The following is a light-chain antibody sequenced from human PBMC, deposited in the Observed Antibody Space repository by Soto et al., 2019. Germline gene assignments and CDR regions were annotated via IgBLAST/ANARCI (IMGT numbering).Light chain of an antibody. CDR1: QSVSSN. CDR2: GAS. V-gene: IGKV3-15*01. J-gene: IGKJ5*01. Sequence: EIVMTQSPATLSVSPVERATLSCRASQSVSSNLAWYQQKPGQAPGLLIYGASTRATGIPARFSGSGSGTEFTLTISSLQAEDFAVYYCQQYTNWPITFGQGTRLETK. CDR3: QQYTNWPIT.